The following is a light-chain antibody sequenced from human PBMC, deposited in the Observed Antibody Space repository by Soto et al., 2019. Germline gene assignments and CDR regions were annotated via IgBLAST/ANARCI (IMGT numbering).Light chain of an antibody. CDR1: QSVSGSY. CDR2: GAS. V-gene: IGKV3-20*01. CDR3: QQYGSSPLT. Sequence: EIVLTQYPGTLSLSPGERATLSCRASQSVSGSYVAWYQQKPGQAPRLLIYGASGRATGIPDRFSGSGSGTDFPLTISRLEPEDLAVYYCQQYGSSPLTFGGGTKVDIK. J-gene: IGKJ4*01.